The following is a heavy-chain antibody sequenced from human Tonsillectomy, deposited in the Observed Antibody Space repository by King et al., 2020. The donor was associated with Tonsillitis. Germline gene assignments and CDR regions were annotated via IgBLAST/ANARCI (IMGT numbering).Heavy chain of an antibody. CDR2: IFYSGST. V-gene: IGHV4-59*01. Sequence: HVQLQESGPGLVKPSETLSLTCSVSGGSISTYFWTWIRQPPGKGLEWFGYIFYSGSTNYNPSLKSRVTISVDTSKNQFSLKLSSVTAADTAVYYCASPYPVLKYWGQGTLVTVSS. D-gene: IGHD3-9*01. J-gene: IGHJ4*02. CDR1: GGSISTYF. CDR3: ASPYPVLKY.